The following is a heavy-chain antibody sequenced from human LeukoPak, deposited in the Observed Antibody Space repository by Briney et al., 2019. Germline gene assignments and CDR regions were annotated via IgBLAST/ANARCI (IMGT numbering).Heavy chain of an antibody. V-gene: IGHV4-34*01. J-gene: IGHJ4*02. CDR1: GGSFSGYY. D-gene: IGHD2-2*01. CDR2: INHSGST. CDR3: ARGEYQLLSLDY. Sequence: NASETLSLTCAVYGGSFSGYYWSWIRQPLGKGLEWIGEINHSGSTNYNPSLKSRVTISVDTSKNQFSLKLSSVTAADTAVHYCARGEYQLLSLDYWGQGTLVTVSS.